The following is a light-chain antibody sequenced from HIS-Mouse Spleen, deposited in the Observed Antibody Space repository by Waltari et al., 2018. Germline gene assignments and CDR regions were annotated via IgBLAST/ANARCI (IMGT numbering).Light chain of an antibody. CDR3: QSYDSSLSGWV. V-gene: IGLV1-40*01. Sequence: QSVLTQPPSVSGAPGQRVTISCTGSSSNIGAGYDVHWYQQLPGTALKLLTYANSNRPSLVPDRFFGSKSGTSASLAIAELQAGDEADYYCQSYDSSLSGWVFGGGTKLTVL. CDR2: ANS. J-gene: IGLJ3*02. CDR1: SSNIGAGYD.